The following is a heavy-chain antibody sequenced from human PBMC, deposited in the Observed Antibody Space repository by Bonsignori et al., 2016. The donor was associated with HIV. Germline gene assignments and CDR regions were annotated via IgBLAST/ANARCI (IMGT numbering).Heavy chain of an antibody. D-gene: IGHD5-18*01. CDR3: ARGRDTSMVSDALDI. CDR2: INDSGTT. V-gene: IGHV4-34*01. J-gene: IGHJ3*02. Sequence: WIRQPPGKGLEWIGEINDSGTTIYNPSLKSRVTISVDTSKKQFSLKMRSVTAADTAVYYCARGRDTSMVSDALDIWGQGTMVTVSS.